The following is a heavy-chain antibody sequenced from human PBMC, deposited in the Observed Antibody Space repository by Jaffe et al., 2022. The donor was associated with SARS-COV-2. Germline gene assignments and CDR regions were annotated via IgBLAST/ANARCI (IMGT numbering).Heavy chain of an antibody. D-gene: IGHD3-22*01. CDR2: ISWNSGSI. Sequence: EVQLVESGGGLVQPGRSLRLSCAASGFTFDDYAMHWVRQAPGKGLEWVSGISWNSGSIGYADSVKGRFTISRDNAKNSLYLQMNSLRAEDTALYYCAKDTVPYYYDSSGLNWFDPWGQGTLVTVSS. CDR3: AKDTVPYYYDSSGLNWFDP. CDR1: GFTFDDYA. J-gene: IGHJ5*02. V-gene: IGHV3-9*01.